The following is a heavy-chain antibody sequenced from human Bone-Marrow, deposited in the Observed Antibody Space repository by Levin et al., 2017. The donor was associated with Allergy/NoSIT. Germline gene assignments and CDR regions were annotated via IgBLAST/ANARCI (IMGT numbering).Heavy chain of an antibody. CDR2: IKQDGSEK. Sequence: GGSLRLSCAASGFTFSSNWMSWIRQAPGKGLEWVANIKQDGSEKYYEDSVKGRFTISRDNAKKSLYLQMNSLRADDTAVYFCARDVEAGLHDYWGQGTLVTVSS. CDR3: ARDVEAGLHDY. CDR1: GFTFSSNW. D-gene: IGHD4-11*01. V-gene: IGHV3-7*03. J-gene: IGHJ4*02.